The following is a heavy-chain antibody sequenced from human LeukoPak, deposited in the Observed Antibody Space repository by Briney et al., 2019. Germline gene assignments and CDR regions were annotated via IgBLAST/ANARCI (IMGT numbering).Heavy chain of an antibody. CDR3: AKHWVRFGGVIVVGVVDY. Sequence: PGGSLRLSCAASGFTFSSYGMSWVRQAPGKGLEWVSAISGSGGSTYYADSVKGRFTISRDNSKNTLYLQMNSLRAEDTAVYYCAKHWVRFGGVIVVGVVDYWGQGTLVTVSS. V-gene: IGHV3-23*01. CDR1: GFTFSSYG. CDR2: ISGSGGST. D-gene: IGHD3-16*02. J-gene: IGHJ4*02.